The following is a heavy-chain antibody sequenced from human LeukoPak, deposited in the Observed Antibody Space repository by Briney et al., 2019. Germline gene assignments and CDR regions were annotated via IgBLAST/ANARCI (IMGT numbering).Heavy chain of an antibody. J-gene: IGHJ4*02. V-gene: IGHV4-34*01. D-gene: IGHD3-22*01. Sequence: TSETLSLTCAVYGGSFSGYNWSWIRQPPGKGLEWIGEVNHSGSTNYNPSLKSRVTISVDTSKNQFSLKLSSVTAADTAVYYCARGLYYYDSSGYYYWGQGTLVTVSS. CDR2: VNHSGST. CDR3: ARGLYYYDSSGYYY. CDR1: GGSFSGYN.